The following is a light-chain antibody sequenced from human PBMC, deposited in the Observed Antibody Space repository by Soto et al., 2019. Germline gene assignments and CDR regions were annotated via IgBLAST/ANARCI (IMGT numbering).Light chain of an antibody. CDR1: SSDVGSYNL. Sequence: QSALTQPASVSGSPGQSITISCTGTSSDVGSYNLVSWYQQHPGKAPKLMIYEGSKRPSGVSDRFSGSKSGNTASLIISGLQAEDEADYYCCSYAGSSSGVFGGGTKLTVL. CDR2: EGS. CDR3: CSYAGSSSGV. J-gene: IGLJ3*02. V-gene: IGLV2-23*01.